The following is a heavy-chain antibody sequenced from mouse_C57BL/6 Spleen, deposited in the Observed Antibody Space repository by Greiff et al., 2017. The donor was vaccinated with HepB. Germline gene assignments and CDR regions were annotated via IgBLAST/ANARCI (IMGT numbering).Heavy chain of an antibody. J-gene: IGHJ2*01. CDR3: ARMKLGLYYFDY. V-gene: IGHV1-80*01. CDR1: GYAFSSYW. Sequence: QVQLQQSGAELVKPGASVKISCKASGYAFSSYWMNWVKQRPGKGLEWIGQIYPGDGDTNYNGKFKGKATLTADKSSSTAYMQLSSLTSEDSAVYFCARMKLGLYYFDYWGQGTTLTVSS. D-gene: IGHD4-1*01. CDR2: IYPGDGDT.